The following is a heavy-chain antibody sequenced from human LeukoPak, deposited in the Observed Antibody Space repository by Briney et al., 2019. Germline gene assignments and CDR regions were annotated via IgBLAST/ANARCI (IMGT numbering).Heavy chain of an antibody. CDR2: ISSSSSYI. CDR1: GFTFSSYS. J-gene: IGHJ6*04. Sequence: GGSLRLSCAASGFTFSSYSMNWVRRAPGKGLEWVSSISSSSSYIYYADSVKGRFTISRDNAKNSLYLQMNSLRAEDTAVYYCARDALDCSSTSCYFFYYGMDVWGKGTTVTVSS. CDR3: ARDALDCSSTSCYFFYYGMDV. V-gene: IGHV3-21*01. D-gene: IGHD2-2*01.